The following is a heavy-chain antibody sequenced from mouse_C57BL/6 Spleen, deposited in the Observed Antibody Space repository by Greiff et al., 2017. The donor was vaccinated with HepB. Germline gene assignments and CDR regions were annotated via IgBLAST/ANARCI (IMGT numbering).Heavy chain of an antibody. CDR2: ISDGGSYT. CDR3: AREDYDYAY. D-gene: IGHD2-4*01. J-gene: IGHJ3*01. CDR1: GFTFSSYA. V-gene: IGHV5-4*01. Sequence: EVKLVESGGGLVKPGGSLKLSCAASGFTFSSYAMSWVRQTPEKRLEWVATISDGGSYTYYPDNVKGRFTISRDNAKNNLYLQMSHLKSEDTAMYYCAREDYDYAYWGQGTLVTVSA.